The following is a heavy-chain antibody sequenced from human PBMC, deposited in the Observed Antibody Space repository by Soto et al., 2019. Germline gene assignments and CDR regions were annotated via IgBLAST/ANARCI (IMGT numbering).Heavy chain of an antibody. Sequence: QVHLVQSGAEVKKPGASVKVSCDTSVYTFPTSDLNWVRQATGQGLEWMGWMNLNTGNTGYAQKFQGRITLTRSTSVSTAYMELSSLSSEASAVYYCVRGASPWGQGTLVTVSS. CDR1: VYTFPTSD. CDR2: MNLNTGNT. CDR3: VRGASP. J-gene: IGHJ5*02. V-gene: IGHV1-8*01.